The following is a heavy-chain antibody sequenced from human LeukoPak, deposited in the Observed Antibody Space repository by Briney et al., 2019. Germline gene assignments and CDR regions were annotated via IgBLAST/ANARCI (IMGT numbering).Heavy chain of an antibody. D-gene: IGHD5-12*01. Sequence: SETLSLTCTVSGGSISSSPNYWGWIRQPPGEGLEWIGSIHYSGSTYYNPSLKSRVTISVDTSKNQFSLNLNSVTAADTAVYYCVRGVATVVNRFDYWGQGTLVTVSS. CDR3: VRGVATVVNRFDY. V-gene: IGHV4-39*07. J-gene: IGHJ4*02. CDR2: IHYSGST. CDR1: GGSISSSPNY.